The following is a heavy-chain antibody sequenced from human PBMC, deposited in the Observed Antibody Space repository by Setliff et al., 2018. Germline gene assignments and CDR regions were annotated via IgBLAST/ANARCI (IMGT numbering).Heavy chain of an antibody. J-gene: IGHJ4*02. CDR3: ARDEDRNEMEIQGY. V-gene: IGHV1-18*01. CDR1: GYTFTTNA. Sequence: ASVKVSCKASGYTFTTNAISWGRQAPGQGLEWMGWISASNGDTNYAENLQGRVTMTTDISTSTAYMELRSLRSDDTAVYYCARDEDRNEMEIQGYWGQGTRVTVS. D-gene: IGHD1-7*01. CDR2: ISASNGDT.